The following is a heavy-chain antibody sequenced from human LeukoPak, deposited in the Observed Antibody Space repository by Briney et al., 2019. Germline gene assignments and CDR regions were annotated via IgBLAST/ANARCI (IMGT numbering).Heavy chain of an antibody. Sequence: PSETLSLTCTVSGGSISSYCWSWIRQPPGKGLEWIGYIYYSGSTNYNPSLKSRVTISVDTSKNQFSLKLSSVTAADTAVYYCARVRGYIGVWGQRTLVTVSS. J-gene: IGHJ4*02. CDR2: IYYSGST. CDR3: ARVRGYIGV. CDR1: GGSISSYC. D-gene: IGHD5-18*01. V-gene: IGHV4-59*01.